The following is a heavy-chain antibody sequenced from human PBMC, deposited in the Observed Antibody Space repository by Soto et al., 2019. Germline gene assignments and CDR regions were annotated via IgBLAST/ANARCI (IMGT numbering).Heavy chain of an antibody. CDR2: ISYDGSNK. CDR3: AKYDSWSGYSMDV. V-gene: IGHV3-30*18. J-gene: IGHJ6*02. Sequence: PGGSLRLSCAASGFTFSNFGMHWVRQAPGKGLEWVAVISYDGSNKYYPDSVKGRFTISRDNSKNTLYLQMNSLRAEDTAVYYCAKYDSWSGYSMDVWGQGTTVTVSS. CDR1: GFTFSNFG. D-gene: IGHD3-3*01.